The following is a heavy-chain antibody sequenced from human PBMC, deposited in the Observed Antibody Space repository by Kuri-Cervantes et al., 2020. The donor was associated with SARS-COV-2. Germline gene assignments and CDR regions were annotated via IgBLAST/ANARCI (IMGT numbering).Heavy chain of an antibody. CDR3: AMSRDTPVYYYGMDV. CDR1: GYTFTGYY. J-gene: IGHJ6*02. V-gene: IGHV1-69*13. Sequence: SVKVSCKASGYTFTGYYMHWVRQAPGQGLEWMGGIIPIFGTANYAQKFQGRVTITADESTSTAYMELSSLRSEDTAVYYCAMSRDTPVYYYGMDVWGQGTTVTVSS. D-gene: IGHD5-18*01. CDR2: IIPIFGTA.